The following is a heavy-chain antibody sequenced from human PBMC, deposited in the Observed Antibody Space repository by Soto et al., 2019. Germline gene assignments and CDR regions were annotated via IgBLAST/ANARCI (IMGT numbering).Heavy chain of an antibody. D-gene: IGHD2-2*01. V-gene: IGHV1-69*12. CDR1: GGTFSSYA. CDR2: IIPIFGTA. J-gene: IGHJ6*02. Sequence: QVQLVQSGAEVKKPGSSVKVSCKASGGTFSSYAISWVRQAPGQGLEWMGGIIPIFGTANYAQNFQGGVRITADESTSTAYMELSSLRSEDTAVYYCARHVPAAGYYYGMDVWGQGTTVTVSS. CDR3: ARHVPAAGYYYGMDV.